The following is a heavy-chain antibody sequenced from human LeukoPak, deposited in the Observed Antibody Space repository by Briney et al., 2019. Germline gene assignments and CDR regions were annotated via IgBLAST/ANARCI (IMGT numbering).Heavy chain of an antibody. J-gene: IGHJ3*02. Sequence: GGSLRLSCAASRFTFSSYGMHWVRQAPGKGLGWVAVIWYDGSNKYYADSVKGRFTISRDNSKNTLYLQMNSLRAEDTAVYYCARVDYGDAGAFDIWGQGTMVTVSS. D-gene: IGHD4-17*01. CDR3: ARVDYGDAGAFDI. CDR2: IWYDGSNK. V-gene: IGHV3-33*01. CDR1: RFTFSSYG.